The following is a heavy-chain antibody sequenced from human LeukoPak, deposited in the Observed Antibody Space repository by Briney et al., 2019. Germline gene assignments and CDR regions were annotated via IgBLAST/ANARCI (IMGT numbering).Heavy chain of an antibody. J-gene: IGHJ4*02. D-gene: IGHD3-16*01. CDR2: LKSKTDGGTT. Sequence: GGSLCLSCVVSGLTFTNARMSWVRPAPGQGLEWGGHLKSKTDGGTTNYPARVNGRFDISRDDSKNTVYLERNSLKTEDTAVYYWATDDVSGYWGEGTQVTASS. V-gene: IGHV3-15*01. CDR3: ATDDVSGY. CDR1: GLTFTNAR.